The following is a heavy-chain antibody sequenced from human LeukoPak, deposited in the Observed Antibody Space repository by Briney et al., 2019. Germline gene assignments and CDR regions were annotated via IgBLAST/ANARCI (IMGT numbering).Heavy chain of an antibody. V-gene: IGHV1-69*13. CDR2: IIPIFGTA. D-gene: IGHD6-13*01. CDR1: GDTFSSYA. J-gene: IGHJ4*02. Sequence: GASVKVSCKASGDTFSSYAISWVRQAPGQGLEWMGGIIPIFGTANYAQKFQGRVTITADESTSTAYMELSSLRSEDTAVYYCARAQRVAAAGVFDYWGQGTLVTVSS. CDR3: ARAQRVAAAGVFDY.